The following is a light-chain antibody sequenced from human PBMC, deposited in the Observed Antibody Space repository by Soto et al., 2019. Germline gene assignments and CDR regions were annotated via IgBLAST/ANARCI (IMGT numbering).Light chain of an antibody. Sequence: IPMTQAPSTRSASVGDRVTITCKEMQSLSNYLNWHQQKPGKAPKLLIYAASSLQSGVPSRFSGSGSGTDFTLTISSLQPEDFATYYCQQSYSTPTWTFGQGTKVDIK. CDR1: QSLSNY. V-gene: IGKV1-39*01. CDR3: QQSYSTPTWT. CDR2: AAS. J-gene: IGKJ1*01.